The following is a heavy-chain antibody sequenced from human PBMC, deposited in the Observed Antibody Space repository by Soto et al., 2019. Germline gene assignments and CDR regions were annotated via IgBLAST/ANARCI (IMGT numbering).Heavy chain of an antibody. CDR1: GFTFSSYS. CDR3: ARAFTIFGVALAYNP. V-gene: IGHV3-21*01. D-gene: IGHD3-3*01. Sequence: PGGSLRLCCAASGFTFSSYSMNWVRQAPGKGLEWVSSISSSSSYIYYADSVKGRFTISRDNAKNSLYLQMNSLRAEDTAVYYCARAFTIFGVALAYNPWGQGTLVTVS. J-gene: IGHJ5*02. CDR2: ISSSSSYI.